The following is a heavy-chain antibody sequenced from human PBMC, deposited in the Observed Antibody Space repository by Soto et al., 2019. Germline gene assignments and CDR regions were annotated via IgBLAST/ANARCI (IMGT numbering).Heavy chain of an antibody. D-gene: IGHD3-22*01. CDR3: ARSSGYYLLYYGMDV. J-gene: IGHJ6*02. CDR2: IIPIFGTA. Sequence: VASVKVSCKASGGTFSSYAISWVRQAPGQGLEWMGGIIPIFGTANYAQKFQGRVTITADKSTSTAYMELSSLRSEDTAVYYCARSSGYYLLYYGMDVWGQGTTVTVSS. CDR1: GGTFSSYA. V-gene: IGHV1-69*06.